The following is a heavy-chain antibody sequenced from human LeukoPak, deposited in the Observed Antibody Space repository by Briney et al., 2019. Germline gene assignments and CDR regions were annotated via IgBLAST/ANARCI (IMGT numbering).Heavy chain of an antibody. CDR1: GGSIRSYY. CDR2: IYYSGNT. V-gene: IGHV4-59*01. Sequence: SETLSLTCSVSGGSIRSYYWTWIRQPPGKGLEWIGYIYYSGNTNYNPSLKSRVTISVDTSKNQFSLKLSSVSAADTAVYYCARVYYGRSYDYWYFDLWGRGTLVTVSS. J-gene: IGHJ2*01. D-gene: IGHD1-26*01. CDR3: ARVYYGRSYDYWYFDL.